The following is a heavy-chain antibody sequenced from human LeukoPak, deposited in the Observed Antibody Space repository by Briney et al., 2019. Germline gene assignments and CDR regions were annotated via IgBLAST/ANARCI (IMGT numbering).Heavy chain of an antibody. D-gene: IGHD1-26*01. Sequence: PGGSLRLSCAASGFTFSSYGMHWVRQAPGKGLEWVAVISYDGSNKYYADSVKGRFTISRDNSKNTLYLQMNSLRAGDTAVYYCAKAGIVILDYWGQGTLVTVSS. CDR1: GFTFSSYG. J-gene: IGHJ4*02. CDR3: AKAGIVILDY. CDR2: ISYDGSNK. V-gene: IGHV3-30*18.